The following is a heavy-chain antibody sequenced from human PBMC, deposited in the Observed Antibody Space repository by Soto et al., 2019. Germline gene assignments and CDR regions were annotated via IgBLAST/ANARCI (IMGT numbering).Heavy chain of an antibody. CDR3: ANGGRDSRSGYYYYYGMDV. J-gene: IGHJ6*02. CDR1: GFTFSSYA. V-gene: IGHV3-23*01. D-gene: IGHD3-3*01. CDR2: ISGSGGST. Sequence: TGGSLRLSCAASGFTFSSYAMSWVRQAPGKGLEWVSAISGSGGSTYYADSVKGRFTISRDNSKNTLYLQMNSLRAEDTAVYYCANGGRDSRSGYYYYYGMDVWGQGTTVTVSS.